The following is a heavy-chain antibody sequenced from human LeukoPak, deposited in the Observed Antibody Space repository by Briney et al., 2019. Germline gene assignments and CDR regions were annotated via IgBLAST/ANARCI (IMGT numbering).Heavy chain of an antibody. V-gene: IGHV1-8*03. CDR3: ARGVVYCSGGSCYSGRFGDY. D-gene: IGHD2-15*01. CDR2: MNPNSGNT. Sequence: ASVKVSCKASGYTFTSYDINWVRQATGQGLEWMGWMNPNSGNTGYAQKFQGRVTITRNTSISTAYMELSSLRSEDTAVYYCARGVVYCSGGSCYSGRFGDYWGQGTLVTVSS. CDR1: GYTFTSYD. J-gene: IGHJ4*02.